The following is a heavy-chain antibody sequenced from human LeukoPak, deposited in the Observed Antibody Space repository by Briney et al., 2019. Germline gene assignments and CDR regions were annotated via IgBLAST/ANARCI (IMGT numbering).Heavy chain of an antibody. Sequence: GESLKISCEGSGYSFSNYWIGWVRRMPGKGLEWMGIIHPLDSDTRYSPSFQGQVTISVDKSISTAYLQWSSLKASDTAMYYCARPDRDSTGAGYFQHWGQGTLVTVSS. V-gene: IGHV5-51*01. CDR3: ARPDRDSTGAGYFQH. CDR1: GYSFSNYW. CDR2: IHPLDSDT. J-gene: IGHJ1*01. D-gene: IGHD2-2*01.